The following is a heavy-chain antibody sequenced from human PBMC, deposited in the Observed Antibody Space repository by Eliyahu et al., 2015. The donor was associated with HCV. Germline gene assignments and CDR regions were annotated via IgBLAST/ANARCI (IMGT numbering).Heavy chain of an antibody. CDR3: ARGVGGYYGEY. Sequence: QVQLQQWGAGLLKPSETLSLTCAVYGGSFSGYYWSWIRQPPGKGLEWIGEINHSGSTNYNPSLKSRVTISVDTSKNQFSLKLSSVTAADTAVYYCARGVGGYYGEYWGQGTLVTVSS. V-gene: IGHV4-34*01. CDR2: INHSGST. CDR1: GGSFSGYY. J-gene: IGHJ4*02. D-gene: IGHD2/OR15-2a*01.